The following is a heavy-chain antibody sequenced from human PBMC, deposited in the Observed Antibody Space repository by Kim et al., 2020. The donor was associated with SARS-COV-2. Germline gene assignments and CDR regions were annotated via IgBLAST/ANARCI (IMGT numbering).Heavy chain of an antibody. V-gene: IGHV4-59*01. J-gene: IGHJ4*02. CDR2: IYYSGST. CDR3: ARVSPVLLGEPTYYFDY. D-gene: IGHD2-15*01. CDR1: DGSISSYY. Sequence: SETLSLTCTVSDGSISSYYWSWIRQPPGKGLEWIGYIYYSGSTNYNPSLKSRVTISVDTSKNQFSLKLSSVTAADTAVYYCARVSPVLLGEPTYYFDYWGQGTLVTVSS.